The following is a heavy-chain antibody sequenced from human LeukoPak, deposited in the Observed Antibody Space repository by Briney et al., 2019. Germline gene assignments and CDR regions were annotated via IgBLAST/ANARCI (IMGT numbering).Heavy chain of an antibody. V-gene: IGHV4-59*12. J-gene: IGHJ3*02. CDR3: AKSNGYGLVDI. CDR2: IYYSGST. D-gene: IGHD3-10*01. Sequence: PSETLSLTCTVSGGSISNYYWSWIRQPPGKGLEWIGYIYYSGSTNYNPSLKSRVTISVDTSKNQFSLKLNSVTAADTAVYYCAKSNGYGLVDIWGQGTMVTVSP. CDR1: GGSISNYY.